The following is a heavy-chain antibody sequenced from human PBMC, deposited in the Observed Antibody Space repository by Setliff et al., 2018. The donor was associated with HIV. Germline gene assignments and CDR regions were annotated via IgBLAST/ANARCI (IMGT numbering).Heavy chain of an antibody. CDR1: GGSITSYY. V-gene: IGHV4-59*08. D-gene: IGHD3-10*01. J-gene: IGHJ4*02. CDR2: IFDSGTT. CDR3: ARQGGYNSPLMV. Sequence: SETLSLTCTVSGGSITSYYWNWIRQSPGKGLEWIGYIFDSGTTKYNPSVTSRVTISVDASKNQFFLQLISVTAADTAVYYCARQGGYNSPLMVWGQGKLVTV.